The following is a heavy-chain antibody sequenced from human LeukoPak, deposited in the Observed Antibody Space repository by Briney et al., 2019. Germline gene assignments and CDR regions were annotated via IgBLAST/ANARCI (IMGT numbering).Heavy chain of an antibody. CDR3: ARGPSPVEQLAWNYGMDV. D-gene: IGHD6-6*01. V-gene: IGHV3-30*04. Sequence: GGSLRLSCAASGFTFSSYAMHWVRQAPGKGLEWVAVISYDGSNKYYADSVKGRFTISRDNSKNTLYLQMNSLRAEDTALYYCARGPSPVEQLAWNYGMDVWGQGTTVTVSS. CDR1: GFTFSSYA. CDR2: ISYDGSNK. J-gene: IGHJ6*02.